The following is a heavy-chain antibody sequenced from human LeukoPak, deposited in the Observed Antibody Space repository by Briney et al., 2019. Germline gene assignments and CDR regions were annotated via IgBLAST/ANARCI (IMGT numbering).Heavy chain of an antibody. D-gene: IGHD3-22*01. CDR2: INPNSGGT. Sequence: GASVKVSCKVSGYTLTELSMHWVRQAPGKGLEWMGWINPNSGGTNYAQKFQGRVTMTRDTSISTAYMELSRLRSDDTAVYYCARGRYDSSGLEKYYFDYWGQGTLVTVSS. J-gene: IGHJ4*02. CDR3: ARGRYDSSGLEKYYFDY. V-gene: IGHV1-2*02. CDR1: GYTLTELS.